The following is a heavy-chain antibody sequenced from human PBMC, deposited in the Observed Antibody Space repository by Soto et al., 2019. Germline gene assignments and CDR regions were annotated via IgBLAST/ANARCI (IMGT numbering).Heavy chain of an antibody. CDR2: ISYDGSNK. CDR1: GFTFSSYG. Sequence: QVQLVESGGGVVQPGRSLRLSCAASGFTFSSYGMHWVRQAPGKGLEWVAVISYDGSNKYYADSVKGRFTISRDNSKNPLYLQMNSLRAEDTAVYYCAKDESEGEGPITFGSYWGQGTLVTVSS. D-gene: IGHD3-16*01. CDR3: AKDESEGEGPITFGSY. V-gene: IGHV3-30*18. J-gene: IGHJ4*02.